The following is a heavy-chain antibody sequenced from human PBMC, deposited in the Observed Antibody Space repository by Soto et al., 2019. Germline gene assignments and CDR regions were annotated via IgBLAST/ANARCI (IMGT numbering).Heavy chain of an antibody. D-gene: IGHD2-15*01. J-gene: IGHJ5*02. CDR3: ARSPQRSGGSIQNNWFDP. V-gene: IGHV1-58*02. Sequence: SVKVSCKASGFSFTTSAMQWVRQARGQRLEWIGWIVVGSDSTLYAQKFQERVTITRDMSTSTAYMELSSLRSEDTAVYYCARSPQRSGGSIQNNWFDPWGQGTLVTVSS. CDR2: IVVGSDST. CDR1: GFSFTTSA.